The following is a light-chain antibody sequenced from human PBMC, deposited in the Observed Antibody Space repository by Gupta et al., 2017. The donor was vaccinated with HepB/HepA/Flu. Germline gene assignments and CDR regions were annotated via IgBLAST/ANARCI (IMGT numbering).Light chain of an antibody. CDR1: QRISSSY. CDR3: QQFATATL. J-gene: IGKJ4*01. Sequence: EIVLTQSPGTLSLSPGERATLSCKTSQRISSSYLAWYQQKPGQAPRLLIHAASSRAAGITDRFSGSGSGTDFTLTSSRLESEDFAVYCCQQFATATLFGGGTRVEIK. V-gene: IGKV3-20*01. CDR2: AAS.